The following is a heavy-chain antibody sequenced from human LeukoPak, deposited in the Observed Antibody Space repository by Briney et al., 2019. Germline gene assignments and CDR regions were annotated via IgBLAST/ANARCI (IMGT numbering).Heavy chain of an antibody. CDR1: GFTFSIYD. J-gene: IGHJ4*02. CDR3: ATTFGSSGHYFDS. CDR2: ITSGNGRI. Sequence: PGGSLRLSCAASGFTFSIYDMNWVRQSPGKGLEWISDITSGNGRIYYADSVRGRFTISRDDSKNSVYLQMNSLRDEDTAVYYCATTFGSSGHYFDSWGQGTLVTVSS. V-gene: IGHV3-48*02. D-gene: IGHD6-13*01.